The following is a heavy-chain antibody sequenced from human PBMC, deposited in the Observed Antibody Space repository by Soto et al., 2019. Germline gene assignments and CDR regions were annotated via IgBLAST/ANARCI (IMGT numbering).Heavy chain of an antibody. CDR1: GFSLTTNGVG. V-gene: IGHV2-5*01. CDR2: IFWNDDK. Sequence: QITLKESGPTLVKPTQTLTLTCTFSGFSLTTNGVGVGWIRQSPGKALEWLAFIFWNDDKHYSPSLNSRLTITKHTSKNQVVLTMTNMDPVDTATYYCAHNVVFYSYFDLWGRGTLVTVSS. D-gene: IGHD2-15*01. CDR3: AHNVVFYSYFDL. J-gene: IGHJ2*01.